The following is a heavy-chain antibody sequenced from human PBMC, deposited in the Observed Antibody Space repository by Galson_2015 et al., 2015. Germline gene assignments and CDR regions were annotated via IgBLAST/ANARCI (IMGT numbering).Heavy chain of an antibody. CDR3: ARLNRYDMDV. D-gene: IGHD1-14*01. Sequence: SLRLSCAASGFTFTTYGMHWVRQAPGKGLEWVAVIWYDGSDKYYSDSVKGRFTISRDNSKNTLYLQMNSLRAEDTAVYYCARLNRYDMDVWGKGTTVIVSS. V-gene: IGHV3-33*01. CDR1: GFTFTTYG. J-gene: IGHJ6*03. CDR2: IWYDGSDK.